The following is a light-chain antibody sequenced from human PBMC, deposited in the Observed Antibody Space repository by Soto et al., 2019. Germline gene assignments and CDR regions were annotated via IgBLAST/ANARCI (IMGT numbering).Light chain of an antibody. J-gene: IGKJ4*01. CDR2: DAS. V-gene: IGKV3-11*01. CDR3: QQRSTWPRT. Sequence: EVVLTQSPATLSLSPGGSATLSCRASRNVDNYLAWYQQKPGQAPRLLIYDASNRATGIPARFSGSGSGTDFSLTISSLEPEDLAVYYCQQRSTWPRTFGGGTKVDIK. CDR1: RNVDNY.